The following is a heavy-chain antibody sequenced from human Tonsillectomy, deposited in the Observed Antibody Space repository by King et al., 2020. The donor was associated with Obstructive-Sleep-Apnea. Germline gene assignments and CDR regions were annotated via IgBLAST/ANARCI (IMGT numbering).Heavy chain of an antibody. D-gene: IGHD2-2*01. CDR2: ISWNSGSI. J-gene: IGHJ6*02. CDR3: AKEQHCSSTNCYAPLVVYYYYYDMDV. Sequence: VQLVESGGGLVQPGRSLRLSCAASGFTFEDYAMHWVRQVPGKGLEWVSSISWNSGSIGYAESVKGRFTISRDNAKKSLYLQMNSLRAEDTALYYCAKEQHCSSTNCYAPLVVYYYYYDMDVWGQGTTVIVFS. CDR1: GFTFEDYA. V-gene: IGHV3-9*01.